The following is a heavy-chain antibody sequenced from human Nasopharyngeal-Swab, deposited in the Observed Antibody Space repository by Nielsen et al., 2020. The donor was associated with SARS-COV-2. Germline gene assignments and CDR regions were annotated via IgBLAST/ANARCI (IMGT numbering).Heavy chain of an antibody. V-gene: IGHV4-34*01. CDR2: INHSGRT. D-gene: IGHD2-21*01. Sequence: SETLSLTCAVYVGSFSGYYWTWIRQPPGGGLEWIGEINHSGRTNYNPSLKSRVTISVDTSKNQFSLKLSSVTAADTAVYYCARAAWPRGEFDIWGQGAMVTVSS. J-gene: IGHJ3*02. CDR3: ARAAWPRGEFDI. CDR1: VGSFSGYY.